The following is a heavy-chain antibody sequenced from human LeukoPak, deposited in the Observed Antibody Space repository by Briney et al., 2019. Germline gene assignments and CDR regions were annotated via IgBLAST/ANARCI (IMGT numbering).Heavy chain of an antibody. Sequence: GASVKVSCKASGYTFTNYAMHWVRQAPGQRLEWMGWINAGNGDTKYSQKFQGRVTTTRDTSASTAYMELSSLRSEDTAVYYCARHPGGNPAHRFDNWGQGTLVTVSS. D-gene: IGHD4-23*01. V-gene: IGHV1-3*01. CDR1: GYTFTNYA. J-gene: IGHJ5*02. CDR3: ARHPGGNPAHRFDN. CDR2: INAGNGDT.